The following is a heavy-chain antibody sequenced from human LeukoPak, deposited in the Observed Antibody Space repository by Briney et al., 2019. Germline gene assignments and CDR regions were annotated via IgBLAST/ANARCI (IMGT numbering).Heavy chain of an antibody. J-gene: IGHJ4*02. D-gene: IGHD5-24*01. CDR1: GGTFSSYA. CDR3: ARGNKQRWLQSFDY. CDR2: ISAYNGYT. Sequence: ASVKVSCKASGGTFSSYAISWVRQAPGQGLEWMGWISAYNGYTNYAQKLQGRVTMTTDTSTSRAYMELRSLRSDDTAVYYCARGNKQRWLQSFDYWGQGTLVTVSS. V-gene: IGHV1-18*01.